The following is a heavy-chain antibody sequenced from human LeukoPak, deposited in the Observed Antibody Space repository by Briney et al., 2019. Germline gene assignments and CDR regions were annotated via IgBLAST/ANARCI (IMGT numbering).Heavy chain of an antibody. Sequence: SETLSLTCTVSGGSISSYYWSWIRQPPGQGLEWIGYIYYSGSTNYNPSLKSRVTISVDTSKNQFSLKLSSVTAADTAVYYCATERVGANWFDPWGQGTLVTVSS. J-gene: IGHJ5*02. CDR1: GGSISSYY. CDR2: IYYSGST. V-gene: IGHV4-59*01. D-gene: IGHD1-26*01. CDR3: ATERVGANWFDP.